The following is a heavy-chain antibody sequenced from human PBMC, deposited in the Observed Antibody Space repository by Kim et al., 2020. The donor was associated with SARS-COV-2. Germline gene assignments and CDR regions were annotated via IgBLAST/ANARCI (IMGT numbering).Heavy chain of an antibody. CDR3: ASGLTPGQY. D-gene: IGHD2-15*01. J-gene: IGHJ4*02. Sequence: GRRTSYADSVKGRFTISRDNAKNSLDLQMNSLRAEDTAVYYCASGLTPGQYWGQGTLVTVSS. V-gene: IGHV3-74*01. CDR2: GRRT.